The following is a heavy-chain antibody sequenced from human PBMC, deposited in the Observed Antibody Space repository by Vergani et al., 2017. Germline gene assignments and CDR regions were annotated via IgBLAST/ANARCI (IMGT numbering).Heavy chain of an antibody. Sequence: QVQLVESGGGVVQRGGSLRLSCATSGCTLSNYDMQWIRQGPGKGLEFVAFIQFDGNNQYYADSVKGRFTLSRDFSKNTLYLQMNSLRTDDTATYYCAKHFRGWGIDYWGQGTQVIVSS. D-gene: IGHD3-16*01. CDR3: AKHFRGWGIDY. V-gene: IGHV3-30*02. CDR1: GCTLSNYD. J-gene: IGHJ4*02. CDR2: IQFDGNNQ.